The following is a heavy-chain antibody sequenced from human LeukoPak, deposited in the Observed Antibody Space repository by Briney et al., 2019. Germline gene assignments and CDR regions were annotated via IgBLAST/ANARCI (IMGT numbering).Heavy chain of an antibody. J-gene: IGHJ4*02. CDR3: ARYGSGSYYYFDY. CDR2: IYHSGST. V-gene: IGHV4-4*02. D-gene: IGHD3-10*01. Sequence: SETLSLTCAVSGASISSSNWWSWVRQPPGKGLEWIGEIYHSGSTNYNSSLKSRVTISADKAKNQFSLKLSSVTAADTAVYYCARYGSGSYYYFDYWGQGTLVTVSS. CDR1: GASISSSNW.